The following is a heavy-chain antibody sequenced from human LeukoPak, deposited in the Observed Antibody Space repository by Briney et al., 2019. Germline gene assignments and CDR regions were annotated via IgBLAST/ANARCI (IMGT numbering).Heavy chain of an antibody. CDR1: GGSINSYY. J-gene: IGHJ4*02. CDR3: ARERWLQRGIDY. CDR2: IYYSGST. D-gene: IGHD5-24*01. Sequence: SETLSLTCTVSGGSINSYYWSWIRQPPGKGLEWIGYIYYSGSTNYNPSLKSRVTISVDTSKNQFSLKLSSVTAADTAVYYCARERWLQRGIDYWGQGTLVTVSS. V-gene: IGHV4-59*12.